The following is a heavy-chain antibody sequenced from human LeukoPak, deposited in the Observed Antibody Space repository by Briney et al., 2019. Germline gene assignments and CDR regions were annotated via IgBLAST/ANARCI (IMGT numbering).Heavy chain of an antibody. Sequence: GGSLRLSCAASGFTFSSYAMSWVRQAPGKGLEWVSAISGSGGSTYYADSVKGRFTISRDNSKNTLYLQMNSLRAEDTAVYYCAXKIAAAGHNWFDPWGQGTLVTVS. V-gene: IGHV3-23*01. CDR1: GFTFSSYA. CDR3: AXKIAAAGHNWFDP. J-gene: IGHJ5*02. D-gene: IGHD6-13*01. CDR2: ISGSGGST.